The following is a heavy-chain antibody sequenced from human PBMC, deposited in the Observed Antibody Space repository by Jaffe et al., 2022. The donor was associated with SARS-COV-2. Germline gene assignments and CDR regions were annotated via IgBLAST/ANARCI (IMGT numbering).Heavy chain of an antibody. CDR2: ISGDGHST. Sequence: EEQLVESGGGVLQPGGSLRLSCAASGFTFDDYAMHWVRQAPGKGLEWVSLISGDGHSTYYADSMKGRFTISRDNNKNSMYLQMNSLRTEDTALYYCARDLAVAGLLMGAFDIWGQGTMVTVSS. V-gene: IGHV3-43*02. CDR3: ARDLAVAGLLMGAFDI. CDR1: GFTFDDYA. J-gene: IGHJ3*02. D-gene: IGHD6-19*01.